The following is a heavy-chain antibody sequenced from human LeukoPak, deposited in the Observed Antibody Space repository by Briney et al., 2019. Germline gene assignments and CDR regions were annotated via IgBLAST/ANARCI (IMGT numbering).Heavy chain of an antibody. CDR3: ARVVGTSSARRAFDI. CDR2: IKQDGSEK. J-gene: IGHJ3*02. D-gene: IGHD3-22*01. Sequence: GGSLRLSCAASGFTFSSYWMSWVRQAPGKGLGWVANIKQDGSEKYYVDSVKGRFTISRDNAKNSLYLQMNSLRAEDTAVYYCARVVGTSSARRAFDIWGQGTMVTVSS. CDR1: GFTFSSYW. V-gene: IGHV3-7*01.